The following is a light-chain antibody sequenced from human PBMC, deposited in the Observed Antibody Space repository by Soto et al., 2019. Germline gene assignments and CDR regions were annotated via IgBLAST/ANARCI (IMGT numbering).Light chain of an antibody. Sequence: QSVLAQPASVSGSPGQSITISCTGTSSDVGGFNYVSWYQQHPGKAPKLLIFDVYSRPSGISNRVSSSKSGNTASQTISGLQAEYGADYYCSSYTTTSSYVFGAGTKVTVL. CDR3: SSYTTTSSYV. J-gene: IGLJ1*01. CDR1: SSDVGGFNY. V-gene: IGLV2-14*01. CDR2: DVY.